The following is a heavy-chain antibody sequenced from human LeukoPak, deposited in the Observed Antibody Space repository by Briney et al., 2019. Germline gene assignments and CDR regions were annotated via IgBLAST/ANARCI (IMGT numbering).Heavy chain of an antibody. J-gene: IGHJ4*02. CDR2: ITGRGDST. Sequence: GGSLRLSCAAAGFTFRSYGMTWVRQAPGKGLEWVSSITGRGDSTYYADSVKGRFIISRDNSKNTLYLQMNSLRAEDTAIYYCAKLENWGQGTLVTVSS. V-gene: IGHV3-23*01. CDR3: AKLEN. CDR1: GFTFRSYG. D-gene: IGHD1-1*01.